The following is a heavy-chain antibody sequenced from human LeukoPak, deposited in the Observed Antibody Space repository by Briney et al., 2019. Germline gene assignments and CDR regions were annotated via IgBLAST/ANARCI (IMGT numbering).Heavy chain of an antibody. CDR3: ARSMASAGSRRHYYYYMDV. D-gene: IGHD6-13*01. J-gene: IGHJ6*03. CDR1: GGSISSYY. CDR2: IYYSGST. Sequence: PSETLSLTCTVSGGSISSYYWSWIRQPPGKGLEWVGYIYYSGSTNYNPSLKRRGTISVHTSKNLFSLKLTSVTAADTAVYYCARSMASAGSRRHYYYYMDVWGKGTTVTVSS. V-gene: IGHV4-59*01.